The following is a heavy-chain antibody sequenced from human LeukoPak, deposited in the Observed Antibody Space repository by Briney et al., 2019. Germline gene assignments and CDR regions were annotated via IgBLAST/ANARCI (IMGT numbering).Heavy chain of an antibody. D-gene: IGHD3-3*01. CDR2: IGGGGTFI. J-gene: IGHJ6*03. CDR3: ARFLATWDYYYMDV. Sequence: GGSLRLSCAASGFTFTNYALHWVRQAPGKGLEWVAHIGGGGTFIYYADSVKGRFTISRDNDKNSLYLQMNSLRAEDTAVYYCARFLATWDYYYMDVWGNGTTVTVSS. V-gene: IGHV3-48*01. CDR1: GFTFTNYA.